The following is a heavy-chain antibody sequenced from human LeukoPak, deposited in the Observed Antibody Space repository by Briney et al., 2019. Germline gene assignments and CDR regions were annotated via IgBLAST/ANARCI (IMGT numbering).Heavy chain of an antibody. CDR1: GYTFTGYY. Sequence: ASVKVSCKASGYTFTGYYIHWVRQAPEQGLEWMGWINPNSGGTNYAQKFQGRVTMTRDTSINTAYMELSRLRSDDTAVYYCARDQDTALFDYWGQGTLVTVSS. J-gene: IGHJ4*02. V-gene: IGHV1-2*02. CDR2: INPNSGGT. CDR3: ARDQDTALFDY.